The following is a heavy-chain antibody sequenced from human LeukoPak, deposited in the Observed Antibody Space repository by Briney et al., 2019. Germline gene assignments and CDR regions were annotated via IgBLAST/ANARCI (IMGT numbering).Heavy chain of an antibody. CDR2: IYSGGTT. V-gene: IGHV3-66*01. CDR1: GFTISANY. D-gene: IGHD2-15*01. CDR3: ASLYCSRGSCAFDV. Sequence: GGSLRLSCAASGFTISANYMSWVRPSRGKGLEWVSLIYSGGTTDYADSVKGRFTISKDNSKNTVFLQMNSLTAEDTALYYCASLYCSRGSCAFDVWGQGTLVTVSS. J-gene: IGHJ5*02.